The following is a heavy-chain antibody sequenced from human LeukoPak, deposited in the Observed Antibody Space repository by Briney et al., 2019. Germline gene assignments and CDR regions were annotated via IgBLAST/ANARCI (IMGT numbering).Heavy chain of an antibody. CDR3: ARAMGAWYFDY. D-gene: IGHD3-10*01. CDR1: GGSISSSNW. Sequence: PSGTLSLTCAVSGGSISSSNWWSWVRQPPGKGLEWIGYIYYSGSTNYNPSLKSRVTISVDTSKNQFSLKLSSVTAADTAVYYCARAMGAWYFDYWGQGTLVTVSS. CDR2: IYYSGST. J-gene: IGHJ4*02. V-gene: IGHV4-4*02.